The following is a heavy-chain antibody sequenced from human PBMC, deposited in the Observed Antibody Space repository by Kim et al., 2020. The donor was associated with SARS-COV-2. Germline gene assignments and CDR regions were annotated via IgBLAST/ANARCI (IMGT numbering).Heavy chain of an antibody. D-gene: IGHD3-22*01. CDR1: GYTFTGYY. V-gene: IGHV1-2*02. CDR2: INPNSGGT. CDR3: ARGARYYYDSSGYHDAHFDY. Sequence: ASVKVSCKASGYTFTGYYMHWVRQAPGQGLEWMGWINPNSGGTIYAQKFQGRVTMTRDTSISTAYMERSRLRSDDTAVYYCARGARYYYDSSGYHDAHFDYLGQGTLVTVSS. J-gene: IGHJ4*02.